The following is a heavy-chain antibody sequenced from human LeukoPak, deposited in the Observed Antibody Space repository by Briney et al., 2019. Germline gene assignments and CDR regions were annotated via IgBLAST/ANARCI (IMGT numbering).Heavy chain of an antibody. CDR1: GFTFSSYG. CDR3: AKDGSGSSWYERYYYYYGMDV. J-gene: IGHJ6*02. V-gene: IGHV3-30*18. CDR2: ISYDGSNK. Sequence: GGSLRLSCAASGFTFSSYGMHWVRQAPGKGLEWVAVISYDGSNKYYADSVKGRFTISRDNSKNTLYLQMNSLRAEDTAVYYCAKDGSGSSWYERYYYYYGMDVWGQGTTVTVSS. D-gene: IGHD6-13*01.